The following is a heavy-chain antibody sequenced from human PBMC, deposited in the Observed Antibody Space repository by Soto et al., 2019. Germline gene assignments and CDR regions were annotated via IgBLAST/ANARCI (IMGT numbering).Heavy chain of an antibody. Sequence: QLQLQESGPGLVKPSETLSLTCTVSGGSISSSSYYWGWIRQPPGKGLEWIGSIYYSGSTYYNPSLKSRVTISVDTSKNQFSLKLSSVTAADTAVYYCARDADEMGLGELSFPDYWGQGTLVTVSS. J-gene: IGHJ4*02. V-gene: IGHV4-39*02. CDR2: IYYSGST. CDR1: GGSISSSSYY. D-gene: IGHD3-16*02. CDR3: ARDADEMGLGELSFPDY.